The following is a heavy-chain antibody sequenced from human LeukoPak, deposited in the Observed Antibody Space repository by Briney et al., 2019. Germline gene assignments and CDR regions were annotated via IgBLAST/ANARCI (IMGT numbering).Heavy chain of an antibody. CDR3: AQDRAWIEFYF. J-gene: IGHJ4*02. D-gene: IGHD5-12*01. CDR1: GFTFSGTW. Sequence: GGSLRLSCAASGFTFSGTWMHWVRQPPGKGLVWVARITSDGISTTYAESVKGRFTISRDNAKNTLYLQMNSLRAEDTAVYYCAQDRAWIEFYFWGQGTLVTVSS. CDR2: ITSDGIST. V-gene: IGHV3-74*03.